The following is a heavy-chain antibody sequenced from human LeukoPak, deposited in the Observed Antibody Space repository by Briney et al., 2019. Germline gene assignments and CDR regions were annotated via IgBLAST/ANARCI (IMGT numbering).Heavy chain of an antibody. Sequence: AGGSLRLSCAASGFTLSNYAMSWVRQAPGKGRECVSAITGSGGNTYYADSVKGRFTISRDNSKNTVFLQMNTVRAEDTAVYYCAKWGDYDVWTGHYVSDYWGQGTLVTVSS. CDR1: GFTLSNYA. V-gene: IGHV3-23*01. CDR2: ITGSGGNT. CDR3: AKWGDYDVWTGHYVSDY. J-gene: IGHJ4*02. D-gene: IGHD3-3*01.